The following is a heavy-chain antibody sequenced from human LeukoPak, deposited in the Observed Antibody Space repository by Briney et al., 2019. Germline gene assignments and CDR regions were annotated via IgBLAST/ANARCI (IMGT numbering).Heavy chain of an antibody. J-gene: IGHJ3*02. Sequence: GASVKVSCKASGYTFTGYYMHWVRQAPGQGLEWMGWINPNSGGTNYAQKFQGRVTMTRDTSISTAYMELSRLRSDDTAVYYCASSSGWAHDAFDIWCQGTMVTVSS. CDR3: ASSSGWAHDAFDI. D-gene: IGHD6-19*01. CDR2: INPNSGGT. CDR1: GYTFTGYY. V-gene: IGHV1-2*02.